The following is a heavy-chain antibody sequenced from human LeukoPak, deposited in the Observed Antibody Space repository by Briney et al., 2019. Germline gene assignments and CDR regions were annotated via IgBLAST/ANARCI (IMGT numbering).Heavy chain of an antibody. Sequence: GGSLRLSCAASGFTFSSYWMSWVRQAAGKGLEWVANIKQDGREKYHVDSVKGRFTISRDNAKNSLYLQMNNLRAEDTAVYYCARPGGIAAAGTMYWGQGTLVTVSS. CDR2: IKQDGREK. CDR1: GFTFSSYW. D-gene: IGHD6-13*01. V-gene: IGHV3-7*01. CDR3: ARPGGIAAAGTMY. J-gene: IGHJ4*02.